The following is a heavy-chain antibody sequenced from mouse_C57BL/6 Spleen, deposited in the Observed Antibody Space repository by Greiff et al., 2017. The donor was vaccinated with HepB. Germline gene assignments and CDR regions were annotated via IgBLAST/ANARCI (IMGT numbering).Heavy chain of an antibody. V-gene: IGHV1-50*01. D-gene: IGHD1-1*01. J-gene: IGHJ4*01. CDR3: ARRGYYYGSSYLSYYAMDY. CDR2: IDPSDSYT. Sequence: QVQLQQPGAELVKPGASVKLSCKASGYTFTSYWMQWVKQRPGQGLEWIGEIDPSDSYTNYNQKFKGKATLTVDTSSSTAYMQLSSLTSEDSAVYYCARRGYYYGSSYLSYYAMDYWGQGTSVTVSS. CDR1: GYTFTSYW.